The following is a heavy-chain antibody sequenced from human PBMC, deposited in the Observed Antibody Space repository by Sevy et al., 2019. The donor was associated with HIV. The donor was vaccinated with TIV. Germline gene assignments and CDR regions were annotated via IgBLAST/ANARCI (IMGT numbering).Heavy chain of an antibody. V-gene: IGHV4-39*02. D-gene: IGHD5-12*01. CDR2: MYYNGHT. CDR3: AREAGGYDYDYGMDV. Sequence: SETLSLTCSVSGGTIVSSGHYWGWIRQTPGKGLEWIGSMYYNGHTYYSPSLKSRLTISIDTSKNQFSLNLSSVTAADTAIYFCAREAGGYDYDYGMDVWDQGTTVTVSS. CDR1: GGTIVSSGHY. J-gene: IGHJ6*02.